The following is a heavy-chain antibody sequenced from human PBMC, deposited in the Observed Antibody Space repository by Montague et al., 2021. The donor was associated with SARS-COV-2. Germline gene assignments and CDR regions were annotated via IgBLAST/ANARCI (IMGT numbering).Heavy chain of an antibody. D-gene: IGHD3-22*01. CDR2: ISYDGSNK. CDR3: ARDRRYYDSSVYPGVAYNWFDP. Sequence: SLRLSCAASGFTFSSYAMHWVHQAPGKGLEWVAVISYDGSNKYYADSVKGRFTISRDNSKNTLYLQMNSLRAEDTAVYYCARDRRYYDSSVYPGVAYNWFDPWGQGTLVTVSS. V-gene: IGHV3-30-3*01. CDR1: GFTFSSYA. J-gene: IGHJ5*02.